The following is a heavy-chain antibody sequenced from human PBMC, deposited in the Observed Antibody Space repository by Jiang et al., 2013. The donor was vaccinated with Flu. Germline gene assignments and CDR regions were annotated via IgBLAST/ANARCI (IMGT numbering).Heavy chain of an antibody. D-gene: IGHD2-15*01. CDR2: ISYDGSNK. CDR1: GFTFSSYA. CDR3: ARDFCSGGSCHSSHNWFDP. Sequence: GGGVVQPGRSLRLSCAASGFTFSSYAMHWVRQAPGKGLEWVAVISYDGSNKYYADSVKGRFTISRDNSKNTLYLQMNSLRAEDTAVYYCARDFCSGGSCHSSHNWFDPWGQGALVTVSS. V-gene: IGHV3-30-3*01. J-gene: IGHJ5*02.